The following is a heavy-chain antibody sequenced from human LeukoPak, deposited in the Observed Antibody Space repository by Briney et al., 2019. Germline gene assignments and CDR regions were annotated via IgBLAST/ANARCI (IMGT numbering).Heavy chain of an antibody. CDR3: ARDPRGGGDCYFDY. CDR1: EFTFSSYA. Sequence: GGSLRLSCAASEFTFSSYAMHWVRQAPGKGLEWVAVISYDGSNKYYADSVKGRFTISRDNSKNTPYLQMNSLRAEDTAVYYCARDPRGGGDCYFDYWGQGTLVTVSS. D-gene: IGHD2-21*02. CDR2: ISYDGSNK. J-gene: IGHJ4*02. V-gene: IGHV3-30*04.